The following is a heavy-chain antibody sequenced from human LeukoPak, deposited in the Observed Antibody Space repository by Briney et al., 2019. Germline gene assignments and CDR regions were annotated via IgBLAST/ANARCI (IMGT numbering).Heavy chain of an antibody. Sequence: ASVKVSCKASGYTFTGYYMHWVRQAPGQGLEWMGWINPNSGSTNYAQKFQGRVTMTRDTSISTAYMELSRLRSDDTAVYYCAGEIAAAVDYWGQGTLVTVSS. D-gene: IGHD6-13*01. J-gene: IGHJ4*02. CDR3: AGEIAAAVDY. V-gene: IGHV1-2*02. CDR2: INPNSGST. CDR1: GYTFTGYY.